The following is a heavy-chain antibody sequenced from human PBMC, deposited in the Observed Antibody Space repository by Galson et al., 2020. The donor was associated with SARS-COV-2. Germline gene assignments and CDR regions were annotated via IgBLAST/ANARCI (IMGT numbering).Heavy chain of an antibody. CDR1: GFTFSSYG. D-gene: IGHD3-10*01. Sequence: GESLKISCAASGFTFSSYGMHWVRQAPGKGLEWVAVISYDGSNKYYADSVKGRFTISRDNSKNTLYLQMNSLRAEDTAVYYCAKGLVATMVRGVIRTHGMDVWGQGTTVTVSS. J-gene: IGHJ6*02. CDR2: ISYDGSNK. CDR3: AKGLVATMVRGVIRTHGMDV. V-gene: IGHV3-30*18.